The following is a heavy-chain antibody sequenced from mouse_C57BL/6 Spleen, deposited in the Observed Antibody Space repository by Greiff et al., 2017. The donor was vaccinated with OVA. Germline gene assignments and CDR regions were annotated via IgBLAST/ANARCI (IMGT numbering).Heavy chain of an antibody. J-gene: IGHJ1*03. Sequence: VQLQQPGAELVKPGASVKLSCKASGYTFTSYWMHWVKQRPGQGLEWIGMIHPNSGSTNYNEKFQSKATLTVDKSSHTAYMQLSSLTAEDSAVYYGARFVTTVVADWYFDVWGTGTTVTVSS. CDR2: IHPNSGST. V-gene: IGHV1-64*01. CDR3: ARFVTTVVADWYFDV. D-gene: IGHD1-1*01. CDR1: GYTFTSYW.